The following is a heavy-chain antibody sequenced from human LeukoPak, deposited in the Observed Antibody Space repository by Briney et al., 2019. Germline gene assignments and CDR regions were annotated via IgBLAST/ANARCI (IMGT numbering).Heavy chain of an antibody. CDR3: ARDHCVSTGCYEDYYYGLDV. D-gene: IGHD2-2*01. J-gene: IGHJ6*02. Sequence: ASVKVSCKASGYTFTGYYMQWVRPAPGQGLEGMGWINPNSGGTNYAQKFQGSVNMTRDTSISTAYMELSRLRSDDTAVYFCARDHCVSTGCYEDYYYGLDVWGRGTTVTVSS. V-gene: IGHV1-2*02. CDR1: GYTFTGYY. CDR2: INPNSGGT.